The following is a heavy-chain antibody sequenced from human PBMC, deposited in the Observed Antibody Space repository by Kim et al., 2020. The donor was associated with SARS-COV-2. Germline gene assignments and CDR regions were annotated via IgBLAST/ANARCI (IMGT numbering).Heavy chain of an antibody. D-gene: IGHD3-3*01. V-gene: IGHV3-20*04. CDR2: IKRNGDST. CDR1: GFTFNDYG. J-gene: IGHJ5*02. Sequence: GGSLRLSCAVSGFTFNDYGMSWVRQAPGKGLEWVSGIKRNGDSTGYADSVKGRFTISRDNSKNSLYLQMNSLRAEDTALYYCARGVLSGKVDLWGQGILVTVST. CDR3: ARGVLSGKVDL.